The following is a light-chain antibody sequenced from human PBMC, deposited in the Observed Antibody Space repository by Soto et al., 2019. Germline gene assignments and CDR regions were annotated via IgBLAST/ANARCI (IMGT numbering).Light chain of an antibody. CDR2: GAS. CDR1: QSVSNNY. V-gene: IGKV3-20*01. J-gene: IGKJ1*01. Sequence: EILLTQSVVAVSLTPGERATLSCRASQSVSNNYLAWYQQKPGQAPRLLIYGASNRATGIPDRFSGSGSGTDFTLTIIRLEPEDFAVYYCQQYCRPGPSGQGANVDI. CDR3: QQYCRPGP.